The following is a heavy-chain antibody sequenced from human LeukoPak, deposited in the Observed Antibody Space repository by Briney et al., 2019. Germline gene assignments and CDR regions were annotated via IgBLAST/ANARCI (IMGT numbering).Heavy chain of an antibody. CDR3: AKDSSGYPDY. D-gene: IGHD3-22*01. Sequence: GGSLRLSCAASGFTFSSYGMHCVRQAPGKGLEWVAVIWYDGSNKYYADSVKGRFTISRDNSKNTLYLQMNSLRAEDTAVYYCAKDSSGYPDYWGQGTQVTVSS. CDR2: IWYDGSNK. J-gene: IGHJ4*02. CDR1: GFTFSSYG. V-gene: IGHV3-33*06.